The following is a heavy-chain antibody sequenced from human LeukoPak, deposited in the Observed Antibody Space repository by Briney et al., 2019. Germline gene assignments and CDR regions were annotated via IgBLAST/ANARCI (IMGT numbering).Heavy chain of an antibody. CDR3: ARGGMVPGDDYFDY. D-gene: IGHD3-10*01. Sequence: PSETLSLTCAVYGGSFSGYYWSWIRLPPGKGLEWIGEINHSGSTNYNPSLKSRVTISVDTSKNQFSLKVSSVTAADTAVYYCARGGMVPGDDYFDYWGQGTLVTVSS. CDR2: INHSGST. J-gene: IGHJ4*02. V-gene: IGHV4-34*01. CDR1: GGSFSGYY.